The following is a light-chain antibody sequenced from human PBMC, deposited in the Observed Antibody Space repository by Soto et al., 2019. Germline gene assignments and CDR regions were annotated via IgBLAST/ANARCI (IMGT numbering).Light chain of an antibody. V-gene: IGKV3-15*01. CDR3: QQYSSSPLP. J-gene: IGKJ4*01. CDR1: QNISSH. Sequence: EVLLTQSPSFLSVSVGDRATISCRASQNISSHLNWYQQKPGQAPQLLIYEASTMVSGVPARFSGSGSGTEFTLTISSLQPGDFAVYYCQQYSSSPLPFGGGTRVEVK. CDR2: EAS.